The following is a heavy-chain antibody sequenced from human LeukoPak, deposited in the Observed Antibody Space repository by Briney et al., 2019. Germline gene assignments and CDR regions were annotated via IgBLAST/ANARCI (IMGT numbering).Heavy chain of an antibody. CDR3: AKALTRWAFDM. D-gene: IGHD3-16*01. CDR1: GFSFSDYD. V-gene: IGHV3-23*01. J-gene: IGHJ3*02. CDR2: MSLSTSGK. Sequence: GGSLRLSCAASGFSFSDYDMSWVRQAPGKGLEWASSMSLSTSGKTYADSVKGRFTVSTDKAKNTLYLRMDSLRAEDTAMYYCAKALTRWAFDMWGQGTMVTVSS.